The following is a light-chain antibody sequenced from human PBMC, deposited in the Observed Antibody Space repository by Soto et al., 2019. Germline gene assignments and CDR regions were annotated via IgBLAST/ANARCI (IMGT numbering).Light chain of an antibody. CDR1: QSINSW. CDR2: KAS. CDR3: QQYNSYWT. J-gene: IGKJ1*01. Sequence: IQITHSPSSLSASVGDRVTITCRASQSINSWLAWYQQKPGKAPKVLIYKASSLESGVPSRFSGSGSGTEFTLTISSLQPDDFATYYCQQYNSYWTFCQGSKVDIK. V-gene: IGKV1-5*03.